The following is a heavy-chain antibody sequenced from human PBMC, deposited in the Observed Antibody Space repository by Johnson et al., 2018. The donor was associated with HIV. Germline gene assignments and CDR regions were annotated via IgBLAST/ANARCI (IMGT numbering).Heavy chain of an antibody. V-gene: IGHV3-30*04. CDR1: GFTFSSYA. J-gene: IGHJ3*02. CDR2: ISYDGSNK. Sequence: QVQLVESGGGVVQPGRSLRLSCAASGFTFSSYAMHWVRQAPGKGLEWVAVISYDGSNKYYADSVKGRFTISRDNSNNTLYLQMNSLRAEDTAVYYGARASDAFDIWGQGTMVTVSS. CDR3: ARASDAFDI.